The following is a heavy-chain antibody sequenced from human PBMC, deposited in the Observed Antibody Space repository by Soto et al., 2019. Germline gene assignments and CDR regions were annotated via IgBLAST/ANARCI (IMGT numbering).Heavy chain of an antibody. CDR3: ARGLQYGGNSAY. J-gene: IGHJ4*02. CDR2: IFHSGST. Sequence: PGGSLRLSCAASGFTFSSYAMIWVRQAPGKGLEWIASIFHSGSTYYNPSLKSRVTISVDTSKNQFSLKLSSVTAADTAVYYCARGLQYGGNSAYWGQGTLVTVSS. CDR1: GFTFSSYA. V-gene: IGHV4-38-2*01. D-gene: IGHD2-21*02.